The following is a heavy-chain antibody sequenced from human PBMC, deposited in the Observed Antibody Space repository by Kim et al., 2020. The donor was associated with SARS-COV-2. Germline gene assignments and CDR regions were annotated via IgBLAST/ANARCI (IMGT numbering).Heavy chain of an antibody. J-gene: IGHJ4*02. Sequence: GGSLRLSCEASGFTFSIYAMSWVRQAPGKGLEWVSTISSSGDITFHADSVKGQFSLSRDNSRNTLYLQMDSLRVEDTAIYYCAKNARPTVITGCYFDYWGQGTLVTVSS. V-gene: IGHV3-23*01. D-gene: IGHD3-16*01. CDR3: AKNARPTVITGCYFDY. CDR1: GFTFSIYA. CDR2: ISSSGDIT.